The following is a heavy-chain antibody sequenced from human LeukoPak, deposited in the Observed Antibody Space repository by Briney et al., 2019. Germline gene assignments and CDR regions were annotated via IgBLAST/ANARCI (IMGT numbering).Heavy chain of an antibody. V-gene: IGHV3-66*01. J-gene: IGHJ4*02. Sequence: GGSLRLSCAASGLTVSSNCMSWVRQAPGKRLEWVSVLYSGGSAHYADSVKGRFTISRDSSKNTLYLQMNSLRAEDTAVYYCARGGGYFYDSSGYPYFDYWGQGTLVTVSS. CDR3: ARGGGYFYDSSGYPYFDY. D-gene: IGHD3-22*01. CDR2: LYSGGSA. CDR1: GLTVSSNC.